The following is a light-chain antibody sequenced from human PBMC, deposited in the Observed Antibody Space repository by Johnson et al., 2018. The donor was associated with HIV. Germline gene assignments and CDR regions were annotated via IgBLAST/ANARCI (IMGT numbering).Light chain of an antibody. CDR2: DNN. Sequence: QSVLTQPHSVSAAPGQKVTISCSGSSSNIGNNYVSWYQQVPGTAPKLLIYDNNKRPSGIPDRFSGSKSGTSATLGITGLQTGDEADYYCGTWDNSLNVYVFGTGTKVTVL. CDR1: SSNIGNNY. J-gene: IGLJ1*01. V-gene: IGLV1-51*01. CDR3: GTWDNSLNVYV.